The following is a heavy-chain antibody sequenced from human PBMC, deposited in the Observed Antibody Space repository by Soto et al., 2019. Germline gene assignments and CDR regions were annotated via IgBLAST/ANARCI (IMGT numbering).Heavy chain of an antibody. CDR2: IYYSGST. CDR1: VGSISSYY. D-gene: IGHD2-15*01. J-gene: IGHJ6*02. Sequence: SETLSLTCTVSVGSISSYYWSWIRQPPGKGLEWIGYIYYSGSTYYNPSLKSRVTISVDTSKNQFSLKLSSVTAADTAVYYCAREGSYKNYYYYGMDVWGQGTTVTVSS. CDR3: AREGSYKNYYYYGMDV. V-gene: IGHV4-59*01.